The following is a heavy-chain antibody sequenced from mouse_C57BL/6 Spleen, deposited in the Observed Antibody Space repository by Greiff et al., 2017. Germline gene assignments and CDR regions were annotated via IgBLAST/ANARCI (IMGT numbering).Heavy chain of an antibody. CDR1: GYTFTSYW. D-gene: IGHD2-1*01. Sequence: QVQLQQPGAELVKPGASVKLSCKASGYTFTSYWMHWVKQRPGQGLEWIGMIHPNSGSTNYNEKFKSKATLTVDKSSSTAYMQLSSLTSEDSAVYYCARGEIYYGNPYYFDYWGQGTTLTVSS. CDR2: IHPNSGST. CDR3: ARGEIYYGNPYYFDY. V-gene: IGHV1-64*01. J-gene: IGHJ2*01.